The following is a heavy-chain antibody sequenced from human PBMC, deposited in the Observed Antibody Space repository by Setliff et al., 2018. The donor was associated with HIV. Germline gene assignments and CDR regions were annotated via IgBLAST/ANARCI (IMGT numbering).Heavy chain of an antibody. Sequence: GGSLRLSCAASGFTFTNYYMSWIRQAPGKGLELLSYISVSGTDIKYADSVKGRFTISRDNAKNPLYLKMNSLRAEDTAVYYCARDSGIAGADDYWGPGTLVTVS. D-gene: IGHD6-13*01. J-gene: IGHJ4*02. CDR3: ARDSGIAGADDY. CDR1: GFTFTNYY. CDR2: ISVSGTDI. V-gene: IGHV3-11*04.